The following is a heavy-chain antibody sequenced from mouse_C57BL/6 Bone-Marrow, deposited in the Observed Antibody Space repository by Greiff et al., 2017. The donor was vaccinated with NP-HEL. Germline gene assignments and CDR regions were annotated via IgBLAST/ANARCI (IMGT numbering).Heavy chain of an antibody. CDR1: GYAFSSSW. Sequence: QVQLKQSGPELVKPGASVKISCKASGYAFSSSWMNWVKQRPGKGLEWIGRIYPGDGDTNYNGKFKGKATLTADKSSSTAYMQLSSLTSEDSAVYFCARRIPLTGYFDYWGQGTTLTVSS. CDR2: IYPGDGDT. V-gene: IGHV1-82*01. J-gene: IGHJ2*01. CDR3: ARRIPLTGYFDY. D-gene: IGHD6-1*01.